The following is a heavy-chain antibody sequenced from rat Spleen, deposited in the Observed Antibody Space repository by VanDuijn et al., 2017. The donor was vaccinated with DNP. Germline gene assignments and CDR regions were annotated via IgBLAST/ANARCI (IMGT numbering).Heavy chain of an antibody. CDR2: ISYDGGST. J-gene: IGHJ2*01. D-gene: IGHD4-3*01. CDR3: SRGYNSGYSFDY. V-gene: IGHV5-19*01. CDR1: GFTFSNYG. Sequence: EVQLVESGGGLVQPGGSLKLSCAVPGFTFSNYGMHWIRQAPTKGLECVAYISYDGGSTYYGDSVKGRFTISRDNAKSTLYLRMNSLRSEDMATYYCSRGYNSGYSFDYWGQGVMVTVSS.